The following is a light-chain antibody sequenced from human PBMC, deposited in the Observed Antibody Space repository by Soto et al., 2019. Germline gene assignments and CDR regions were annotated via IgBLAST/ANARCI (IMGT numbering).Light chain of an antibody. CDR1: SSYVGAYNF. Sequence: QPALTQPASVSGSPGQSITISCTGYSSYVGAYNFVSWYQHHPGKAPKLILYEVTTHPSGVSSRFSGSKSGTTVSLTISGLQADDEATYYCSSYTRTSTPYVFGTGPKHTVL. CDR2: EVT. J-gene: IGLJ1*01. V-gene: IGLV2-14*01. CDR3: SSYTRTSTPYV.